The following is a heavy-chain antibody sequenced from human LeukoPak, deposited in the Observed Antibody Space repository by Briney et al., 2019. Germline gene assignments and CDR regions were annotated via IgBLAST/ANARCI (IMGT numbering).Heavy chain of an antibody. CDR3: AKARVDYGQPFDY. Sequence: PGGSLRLSCAASGFTFSTYAMSWVRQAPGKGLEWVSVISGSGDTAYYADFVKGRFAISRDNSKNTLSLQMNSLRAEDTAVYYCAKARVDYGQPFDYWGQGTLVTVSS. CDR2: ISGSGDTA. CDR1: GFTFSTYA. V-gene: IGHV3-23*01. D-gene: IGHD4/OR15-4a*01. J-gene: IGHJ4*02.